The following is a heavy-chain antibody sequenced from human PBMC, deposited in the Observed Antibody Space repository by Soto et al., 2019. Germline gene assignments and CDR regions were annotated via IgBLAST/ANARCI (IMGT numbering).Heavy chain of an antibody. CDR2: INPNSGGT. D-gene: IGHD6-19*01. CDR1: GYTFTGYY. Sequence: ASVKVSCKASGYTFTGYYMHWVRRAPGQGLEWMGWINPNSGGTNYAQKFQGWVTMTRDTSISTAYMELSRLRSDDTAVYYCARGDSSGWYFYGMDVWGQGTTVTVSS. J-gene: IGHJ6*02. V-gene: IGHV1-2*04. CDR3: ARGDSSGWYFYGMDV.